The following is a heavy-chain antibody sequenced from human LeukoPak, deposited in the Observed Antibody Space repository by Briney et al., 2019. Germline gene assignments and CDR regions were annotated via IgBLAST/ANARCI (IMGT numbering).Heavy chain of an antibody. Sequence: GGSLRLSCAASGFTFSSYSMNWVRQAPGKGLEWVSSISSSSSTIYYADSVKGRFTISRDNAKNSLYLQMNSLRAEDTAVYYCARATDIVLYYFDYWGQGTLVTVSS. CDR1: GFTFSSYS. D-gene: IGHD2-8*01. V-gene: IGHV3-48*01. J-gene: IGHJ4*02. CDR2: ISSSSSTI. CDR3: ARATDIVLYYFDY.